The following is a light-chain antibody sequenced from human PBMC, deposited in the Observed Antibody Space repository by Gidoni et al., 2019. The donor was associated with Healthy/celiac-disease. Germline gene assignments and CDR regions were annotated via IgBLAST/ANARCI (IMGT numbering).Light chain of an antibody. Sequence: EIVLTQSPGTLSLSPGERATLSCRASQSVSSSYLAWYQQKPGQAPRLLIYGASSRATGIPDRFRGSGSGTDFTLTISRLEPEDFAVYYCQQYGSSPLFTCGPGTKVDIK. J-gene: IGKJ3*01. CDR1: QSVSSSY. CDR2: GAS. V-gene: IGKV3-20*01. CDR3: QQYGSSPLFT.